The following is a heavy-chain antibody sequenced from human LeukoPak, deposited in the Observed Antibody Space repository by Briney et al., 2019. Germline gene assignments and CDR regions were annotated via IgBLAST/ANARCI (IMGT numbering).Heavy chain of an antibody. D-gene: IGHD4-17*01. J-gene: IGHJ4*02. CDR3: ARETSYGDYEGGQVY. V-gene: IGHV3-53*01. CDR1: GLTVSSNY. CDR2: IYSGGST. Sequence: GGSLRLSCAASGLTVSSNYMSWVRQAPGKGLEWVSAIYSGGSTYYADSVKGRFTISRDNSKNTLYLQMNSLRAEDTAVYYCARETSYGDYEGGQVYWGQGTLVTVSS.